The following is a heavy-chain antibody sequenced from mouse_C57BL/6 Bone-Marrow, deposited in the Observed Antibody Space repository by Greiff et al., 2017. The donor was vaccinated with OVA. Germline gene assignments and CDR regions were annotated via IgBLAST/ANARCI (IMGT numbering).Heavy chain of an antibody. V-gene: IGHV1-69*01. CDR3: ARSEDDGYYDYAMDY. CDR1: GYTFTSYW. J-gene: IGHJ4*01. D-gene: IGHD2-3*01. CDR2: IDPSDSYT. Sequence: QVQLKQPGAELVMPGASVKLSCKASGYTFTSYWMHWVKQRPGQGLEWIGEIDPSDSYTNYNQKFKGKSTLTVDKSSSTAYMQLSSLTSEDSAVYYCARSEDDGYYDYAMDYWGQGTSVTVSS.